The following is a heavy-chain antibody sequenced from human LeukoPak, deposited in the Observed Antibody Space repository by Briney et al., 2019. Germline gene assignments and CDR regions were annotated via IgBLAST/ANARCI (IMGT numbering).Heavy chain of an antibody. CDR2: IWYDGGNK. D-gene: IGHD2-15*01. J-gene: IGHJ4*02. V-gene: IGHV3-33*01. Sequence: PGGSLRLSCAASGFTFSSYGMHWVRQAPGKGLEWVAVIWYDGGNKYYADSVKGRFTISRDNSKNTLYLQMNSLRAEDTAVYYCARDQYCSGGSCSTPTDYWGQGTLVTVSS. CDR1: GFTFSSYG. CDR3: ARDQYCSGGSCSTPTDY.